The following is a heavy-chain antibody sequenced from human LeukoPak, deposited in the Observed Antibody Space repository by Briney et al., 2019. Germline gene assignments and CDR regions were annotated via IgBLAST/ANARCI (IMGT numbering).Heavy chain of an antibody. J-gene: IGHJ4*02. CDR3: ASGDPTYYYDSSGYYHQFDY. V-gene: IGHV1-69*06. D-gene: IGHD3-22*01. CDR2: IIPIFGTA. CDR1: GGTFSSYA. Sequence: SVKVSCKASGGTFSSYAISWVRQAPGQGLEWMGGIIPIFGTANYAQKFQGRVTITADKSTSTAYMELSSLRSEDTAVYYCASGDPTYYYDSSGYYHQFDYWGQGTLVTVSS.